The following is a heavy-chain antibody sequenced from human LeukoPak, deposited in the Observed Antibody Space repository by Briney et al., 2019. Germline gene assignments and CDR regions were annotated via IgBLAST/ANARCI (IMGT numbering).Heavy chain of an antibody. J-gene: IGHJ4*02. CDR2: ISGSGGST. V-gene: IGHV3-23*01. CDR1: GFPFSSYA. CDR3: AKGLTYYYDSSGYPD. D-gene: IGHD3-22*01. Sequence: GGSLILSCAASGFPFSSYAMSWVRQAPGKGLEWVSAISGSGGSTYYADSVKGRFTISRDNSKNTLYLQMNSLSAEDTAVYYCAKGLTYYYDSSGYPDWGQGTLVTVSS.